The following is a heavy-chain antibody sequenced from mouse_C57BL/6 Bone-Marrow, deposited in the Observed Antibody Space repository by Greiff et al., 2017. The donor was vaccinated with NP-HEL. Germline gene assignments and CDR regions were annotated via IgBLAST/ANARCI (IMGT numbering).Heavy chain of an antibody. CDR3: AKRGYGSPYYYAMDY. J-gene: IGHJ4*01. V-gene: IGHV2-9*01. D-gene: IGHD1-1*01. CDR1: GFSLTSYG. Sequence: VKLQESGPGLVAPSQSLSITCTVSGFSLTSYGVDWVRQPPGKGLEWLGVIWGGGSTNYNSAPMSRLSISKDNSKSQVFLKMNSLQTDDTAMYYCAKRGYGSPYYYAMDYWGQGTSVTVSS. CDR2: IWGGGST.